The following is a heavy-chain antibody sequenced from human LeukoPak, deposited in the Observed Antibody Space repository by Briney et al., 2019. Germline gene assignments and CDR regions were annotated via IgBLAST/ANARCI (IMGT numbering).Heavy chain of an antibody. CDR2: IYHSGST. CDR3: ARLHDYGDYYADY. D-gene: IGHD4-17*01. Sequence: PSETLSLTCTVSGYSISSGYYWGWIRQPPGKGLEWIGSIYHSGSTYYNPSLKSRVTISVDTSKNQFSLKLRSVTAADTAVYYCARLHDYGDYYADYWGQGTLVTVSS. V-gene: IGHV4-38-2*02. CDR1: GYSISSGYY. J-gene: IGHJ4*02.